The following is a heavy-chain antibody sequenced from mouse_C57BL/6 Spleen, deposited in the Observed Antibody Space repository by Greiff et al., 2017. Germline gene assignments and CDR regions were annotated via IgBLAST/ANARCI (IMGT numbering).Heavy chain of an antibody. CDR2: IWSGGST. CDR1: GFSLSSYG. Sequence: VKLQQSGPGLVQPSQSLSITCTVSGFSLSSYGVHWVRQSPGKGLEWLGVIWSGGSTDYNAALISRLSISKYNSKSQVLFKMNSLQADDTAIYYCARECGSSSWVADWGQGTLVTVS. CDR3: ARECGSSSWVAD. V-gene: IGHV2-2*01. D-gene: IGHD1-1*01. J-gene: IGHJ3*01.